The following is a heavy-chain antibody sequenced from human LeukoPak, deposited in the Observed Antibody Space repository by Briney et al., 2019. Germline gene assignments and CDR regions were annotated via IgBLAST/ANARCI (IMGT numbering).Heavy chain of an antibody. J-gene: IGHJ4*02. CDR3: AKGIAHGHSYFDY. Sequence: GGSLRLSCAVSGFTFSSHWMAWVRQAPGKGPEWVANINEDGSVKYYVDSVMGRFSISRDNAKELLYLQRNSLRAEDTAVYYCAKGIAHGHSYFDYWGQGTLVTVSS. CDR2: INEDGSVK. V-gene: IGHV3-7*03. CDR1: GFTFSSHW. D-gene: IGHD5-24*01.